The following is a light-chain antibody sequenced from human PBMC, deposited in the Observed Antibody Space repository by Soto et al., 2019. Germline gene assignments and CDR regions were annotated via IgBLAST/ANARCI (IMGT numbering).Light chain of an antibody. V-gene: IGKV3-20*01. CDR3: QQYGTAPRT. Sequence: EIVLTQSPGTLSLSPGERATLSCRASQSVSTNFLAWYQQKPGQVPRLLIYAASTMATGIPERFSGSGSGTYFPLTISRLEPEYFAVYYCQQYGTAPRTFGPGTKLEIK. CDR2: AAS. J-gene: IGKJ2*01. CDR1: QSVSTNF.